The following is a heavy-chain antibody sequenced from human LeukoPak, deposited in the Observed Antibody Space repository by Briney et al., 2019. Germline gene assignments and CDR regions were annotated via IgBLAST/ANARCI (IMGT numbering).Heavy chain of an antibody. CDR3: ARGSYGPRLGYYMDV. Sequence: GASVTVSCKASGYTFTRYGISWVRQAPGQGQERMGWISPYNGDTNFAQTLQGRVTLTTDTATTTAYMELRSLRSDDTAVYFYARGSYGPRLGYYMDVWGKGTTVTVSS. CDR2: ISPYNGDT. J-gene: IGHJ6*03. V-gene: IGHV1-18*01. D-gene: IGHD1-26*01. CDR1: GYTFTRYG.